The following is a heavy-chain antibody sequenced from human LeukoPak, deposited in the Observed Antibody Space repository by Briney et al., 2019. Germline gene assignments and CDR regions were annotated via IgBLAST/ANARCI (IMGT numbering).Heavy chain of an antibody. J-gene: IGHJ5*02. V-gene: IGHV4-61*02. D-gene: IGHD3-3*01. CDR2: IYTSGST. CDR1: GGSISSGSYY. Sequence: PSQTLSLTCTVSGGSISSGSYYWSWIRQPAGKGLEWIGRIYTSGSTNYNPSLKSRVTISVDTSKNQFSLKLSSVTAADTAVYYCARDTLLDFWSGPYWFDPWGQGTLVTVSS. CDR3: ARDTLLDFWSGPYWFDP.